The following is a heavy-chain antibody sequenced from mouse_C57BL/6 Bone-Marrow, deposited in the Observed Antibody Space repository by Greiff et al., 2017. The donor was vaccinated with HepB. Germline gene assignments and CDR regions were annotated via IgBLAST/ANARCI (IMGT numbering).Heavy chain of an antibody. CDR2: IYPGDGDT. V-gene: IGHV1-82*01. Sequence: VQLQQSGPELVKPGASVKISCKASGYAFSSSWMNWVKQRPGKGLEWIGRIYPGDGDTNYNGKFKGKATLTADKSSSTAYMQLSSLTSEDSAVYFCARRYYCSSYVHWYFDVWGTGTTVTVSS. CDR1: GYAFSSSW. J-gene: IGHJ1*03. CDR3: ARRYYCSSYVHWYFDV. D-gene: IGHD1-1*01.